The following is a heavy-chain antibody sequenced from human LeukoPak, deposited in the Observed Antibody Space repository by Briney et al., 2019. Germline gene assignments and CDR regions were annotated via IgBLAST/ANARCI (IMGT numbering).Heavy chain of an antibody. CDR3: ARDDLGAVAAPFDY. CDR1: GYSISSGYY. V-gene: IGHV4-38-2*02. Sequence: SETLSLTCAVSGYSISSGYYWGWIRQPPGKGLEWIGSIYHSGSTYYNPSLKSRVTISVDTSKNQFSQKLSSVTAADTAVYYCARDDLGAVAAPFDYWGQGTLVTVSS. D-gene: IGHD6-19*01. J-gene: IGHJ4*02. CDR2: IYHSGST.